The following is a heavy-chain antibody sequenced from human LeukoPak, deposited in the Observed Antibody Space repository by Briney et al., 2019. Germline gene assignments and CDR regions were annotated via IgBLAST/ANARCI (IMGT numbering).Heavy chain of an antibody. CDR2: MNPNSGNT. CDR3: ARGPAGWQLADDFDY. D-gene: IGHD6-6*01. CDR1: GYTFTSYD. V-gene: IGHV1-8*01. Sequence: GASVKVSCKASGYTFTSYDINWVRQATGQGLEWMGWMNPNSGNTGYPQKFQGRVTMTRNTSISTAYMELSSLRSEDTAVYYCARGPAGWQLADDFDYWGQGTLVTVSS. J-gene: IGHJ4*02.